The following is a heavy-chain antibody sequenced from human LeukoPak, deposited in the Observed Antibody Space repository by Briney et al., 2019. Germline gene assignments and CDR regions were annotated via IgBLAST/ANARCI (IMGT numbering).Heavy chain of an antibody. CDR3: ARHGYTASHYFLDY. D-gene: IGHD3-16*01. CDR2: IYTTGKT. V-gene: IGHV4-4*07. J-gene: IGHJ4*02. CDR1: SGSINSYY. Sequence: SETLSLTCTVSSGSINSYYWGWVRQPAGRGLEWIGRIYTTGKTDYDPSLKSRITMSIDTSKRQFSLNLRSVTAADTAIYFCARHGYTASHYFLDYWSQGTLVTVSS.